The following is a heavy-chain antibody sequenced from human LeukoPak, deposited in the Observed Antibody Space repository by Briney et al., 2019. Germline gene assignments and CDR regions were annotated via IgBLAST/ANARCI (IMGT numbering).Heavy chain of an antibody. V-gene: IGHV1-18*01. J-gene: IGHJ4*02. Sequence: GASVKVSCTASGYTFTSYGISWVRQAPGQGLEWMGWISAYNGNTNYAQKLQGRVTMTTDTSTSTAYMELRSLRSDDTAVYYCASDILTGCFDYWGQGTLVTVSS. CDR1: GYTFTSYG. CDR3: ASDILTGCFDY. CDR2: ISAYNGNT. D-gene: IGHD1-14*01.